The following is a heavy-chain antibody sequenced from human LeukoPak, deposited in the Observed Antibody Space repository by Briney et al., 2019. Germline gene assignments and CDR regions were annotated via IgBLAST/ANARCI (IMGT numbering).Heavy chain of an antibody. Sequence: GGSLRLSCAASGFTFSSYSMNWVRQAPGKGLEWVSYISSSSSTIYYADSVKGRFTISRDNAKNSLYLQMNSLRAEDTAVYYCARMVPLVRGGIPLHLYGMDVWGQGTTVTVSS. CDR2: ISSSSSTI. D-gene: IGHD3-10*01. J-gene: IGHJ6*02. V-gene: IGHV3-48*04. CDR3: ARMVPLVRGGIPLHLYGMDV. CDR1: GFTFSSYS.